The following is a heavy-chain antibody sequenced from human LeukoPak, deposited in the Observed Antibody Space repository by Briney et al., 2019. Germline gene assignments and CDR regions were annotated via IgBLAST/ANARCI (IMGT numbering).Heavy chain of an antibody. CDR3: AGIKWLRRSYNWFDP. J-gene: IGHJ5*02. CDR1: GYTFTSYD. V-gene: IGHV1-8*01. CDR2: MNPNSGNT. D-gene: IGHD5-12*01. Sequence: ASVKVSCKASGYTFTSYDINWVRQATGQGLEWMGWMNPNSGNTGYAQKFQGRVTMTRNTSISTAYMELSSLRSEDTAVYYCAGIKWLRRSYNWFDPWGQGTLVTVSS.